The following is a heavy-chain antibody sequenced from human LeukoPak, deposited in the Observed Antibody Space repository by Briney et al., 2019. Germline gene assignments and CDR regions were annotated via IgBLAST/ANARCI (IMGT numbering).Heavy chain of an antibody. CDR1: GYSFTSYW. CDR2: IYPGDSDT. J-gene: IGHJ4*02. V-gene: IGHV5-51*01. CDR3: ARLGYSYGPNDY. D-gene: IGHD5-18*01. Sequence: GESLTISRKGSGYSFTSYWIGWVRQMPGKGLEWKGIIYPGDSDTRYTPSFQGQVTISADKSISTAYLQWSSLKASDTAMDYCARLGYSYGPNDYWDQGTLVTVSS.